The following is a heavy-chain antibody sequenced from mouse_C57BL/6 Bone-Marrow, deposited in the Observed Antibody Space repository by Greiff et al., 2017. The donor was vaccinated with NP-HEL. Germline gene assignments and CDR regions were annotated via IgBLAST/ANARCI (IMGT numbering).Heavy chain of an antibody. D-gene: IGHD1-1*01. Sequence: EVKLMESGGGLVQPGGSMKLSCAASGFTFSDAWMDWVRQSPEKGLEWVAEIRNKANNHATYYAESVKGRFTISRDDSKSSVYLQMNSLRAEDTGIYYCTRSITTVVRGFDYWGQGTTLTVSS. CDR2: IRNKANNHAT. V-gene: IGHV6-6*01. CDR1: GFTFSDAW. CDR3: TRSITTVVRGFDY. J-gene: IGHJ2*01.